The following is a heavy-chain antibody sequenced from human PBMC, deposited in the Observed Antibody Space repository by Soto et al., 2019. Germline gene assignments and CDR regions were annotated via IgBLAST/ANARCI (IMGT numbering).Heavy chain of an antibody. J-gene: IGHJ6*02. CDR1: GYSFTSYW. V-gene: IGHV5-51*01. CDR2: IYPGDSDT. CDR3: VSGGNSGDYYYYGMDV. D-gene: IGHD2-21*02. Sequence: GESLKISCNGSGYSFTSYWIGWVRQMPGKGLEWMGIIYPGDSDTRCSPSFQGQVTISADKSISTAYLQWSSLKASDTAMYYCVSGGNSGDYYYYGMDVWGQGTTVTVSS.